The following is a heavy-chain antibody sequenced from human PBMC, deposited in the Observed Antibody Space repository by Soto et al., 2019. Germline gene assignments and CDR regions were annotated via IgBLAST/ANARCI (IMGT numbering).Heavy chain of an antibody. J-gene: IGHJ4*02. CDR1: GGTFSSYA. D-gene: IGHD6-19*01. V-gene: IGHV1-3*01. CDR3: ARDLGGWPDY. Sequence: GASVKVSCKASGGTFSSYAISWVRQAPGQGLEWMGWINAGNGNTKYSQKFQDRVTITRDTSASTAYMELSSLRSEDTAVYYCARDLGGWPDYWGQGTLVTVSS. CDR2: INAGNGNT.